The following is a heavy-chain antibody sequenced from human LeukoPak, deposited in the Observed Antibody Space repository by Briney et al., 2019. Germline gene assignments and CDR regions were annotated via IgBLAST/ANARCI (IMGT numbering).Heavy chain of an antibody. V-gene: IGHV3-15*01. J-gene: IGHJ4*02. D-gene: IGHD3-22*01. Sequence: GGSLGPSCAASGFTFSNAWMAWVRQAPGKGLEWVGRIRSKNDGGTIGYAAPVKDRFTISRDDSKNTLYLQMNSLEIEDTAVYFCTTDRTMKGYWGQGTLVTVSS. CDR2: IRSKNDGGTI. CDR1: GFTFSNAW. CDR3: TTDRTMKGY.